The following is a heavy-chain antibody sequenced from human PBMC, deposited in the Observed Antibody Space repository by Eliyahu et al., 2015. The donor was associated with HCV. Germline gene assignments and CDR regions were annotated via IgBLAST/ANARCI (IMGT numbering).Heavy chain of an antibody. CDR2: IERATDGGTR. CDR1: GFTFSNAW. D-gene: IGHD6-19*01. J-gene: IGHJ4*02. V-gene: IGHV3-15*04. Sequence: EVQLVESGGGLVKPGGSLRLSCATSGFTFSNAWMSWVRQAPGKGLEWVGRIERATDGGTRDYPAPVKGRFTISRDDSKNTVYLQMNNLKTEDTAVYYCTTEAISDWQYYFDYWGQGTRVAVSS. CDR3: TTEAISDWQYYFDY.